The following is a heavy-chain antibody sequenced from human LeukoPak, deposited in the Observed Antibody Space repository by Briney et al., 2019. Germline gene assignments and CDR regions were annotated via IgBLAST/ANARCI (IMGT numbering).Heavy chain of an antibody. CDR3: ARDGLWSVFDY. J-gene: IGHJ4*02. D-gene: IGHD3-10*01. CDR1: GFTFSSYS. V-gene: IGHV3-21*01. Sequence: GGSLRLSCAASGFTFSSYSMNWVRQAPGKGLEWVSSISSSSYIYYADSVKGRFTISRDNAKNSLYLQMNSLRAEDTAVYYCARDGLWSVFDYWGQGTLVTVSS. CDR2: ISSSSYI.